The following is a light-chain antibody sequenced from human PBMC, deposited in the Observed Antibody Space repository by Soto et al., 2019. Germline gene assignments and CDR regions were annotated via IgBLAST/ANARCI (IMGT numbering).Light chain of an antibody. CDR3: QQYMSSVT. Sequence: EIVLTQSPGSLSLSPGQRATLSCRASQSVDTTFFAWYQKKPGQAPRLLIDGASKRATGIPDRFSGSGSGTDFTLIISRLEPEDCAVYYCQQYMSSVTFGQGTKVEIK. CDR1: QSVDTTF. J-gene: IGKJ1*01. CDR2: GAS. V-gene: IGKV3-20*01.